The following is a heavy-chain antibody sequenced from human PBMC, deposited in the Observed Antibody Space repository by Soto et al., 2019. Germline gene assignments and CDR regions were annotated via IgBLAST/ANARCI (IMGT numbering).Heavy chain of an antibody. CDR3: ARRVAAGNWFDP. Sequence: PSETLSLTCTVSGDSISSSSYYWVWIRQPPGKGLEGIGYIYYSGSTYYNPSLKSRVTISVDTSKNQFSLKRSSVTAADTAVYYCARRVAAGNWFDPWGQGTLVTVSS. D-gene: IGHD6-25*01. V-gene: IGHV4-39*01. CDR2: IYYSGST. J-gene: IGHJ5*02. CDR1: GDSISSSSYY.